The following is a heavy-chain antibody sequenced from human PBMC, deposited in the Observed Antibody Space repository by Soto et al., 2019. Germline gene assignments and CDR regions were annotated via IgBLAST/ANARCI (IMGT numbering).Heavy chain of an antibody. Sequence: PGGSLRLSCAASGFTFDDYAMHWVRQAPGKCLEWVSGISWNSDNIVYADSVKGRFTISRDNAKNSLYLQMNSLRAEDTALYYCAKDLYSNYGDAFDIWGQGXMVTV. CDR1: GFTFDDYA. CDR3: AKDLYSNYGDAFDI. D-gene: IGHD4-4*01. CDR2: ISWNSDNI. J-gene: IGHJ3*02. V-gene: IGHV3-9*01.